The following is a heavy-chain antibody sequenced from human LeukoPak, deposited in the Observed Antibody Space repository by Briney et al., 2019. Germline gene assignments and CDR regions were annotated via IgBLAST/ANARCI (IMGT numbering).Heavy chain of an antibody. Sequence: SQTLSLICTVSGGSLSSSSYYWGWVRQPPGTGLEWIGSIYYSGSTYYNPSLKSRVTISVDTSKNQFSLKLSSVTAADTAVYYCAREYYDYVWGSYRYWDYWGQGTLVTVSS. V-gene: IGHV4-39*07. J-gene: IGHJ4*02. CDR3: AREYYDYVWGSYRYWDY. CDR1: GGSLSSSSYY. CDR2: IYYSGST. D-gene: IGHD3-16*02.